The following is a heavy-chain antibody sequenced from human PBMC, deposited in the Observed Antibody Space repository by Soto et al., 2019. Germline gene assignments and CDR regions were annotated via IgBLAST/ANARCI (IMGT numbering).Heavy chain of an antibody. D-gene: IGHD3-22*01. CDR2: ISYDGSNK. V-gene: IGHV3-30*18. J-gene: IGHJ4*02. CDR3: AKGPRYYYDSRVDY. Sequence: GGSLRLSCAASGFTFSSYGMHWVRQAPGKGLEWVAVISYDGSNKYYADSVKGRFTISRDNSKNTLYLQMNSLRAEDTAVYYCAKGPRYYYDSRVDYWGQGTLVTVSS. CDR1: GFTFSSYG.